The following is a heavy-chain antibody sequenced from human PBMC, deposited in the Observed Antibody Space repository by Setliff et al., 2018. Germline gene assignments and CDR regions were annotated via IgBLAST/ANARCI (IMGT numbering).Heavy chain of an antibody. D-gene: IGHD6-19*01. J-gene: IGHJ4*02. V-gene: IGHV3-48*01. Sequence: AGGSLRLSCVVSGFTLRNFGMTWVRQAPGKGLEWLAKISGASSTIYYADSVKGRFTISGDNAKDSLYLQMNSLKSEDTGIYFCAKVRSSGWEEPDYWGQGTVVTVSS. CDR1: GFTLRNFG. CDR2: ISGASSTI. CDR3: AKVRSSGWEEPDY.